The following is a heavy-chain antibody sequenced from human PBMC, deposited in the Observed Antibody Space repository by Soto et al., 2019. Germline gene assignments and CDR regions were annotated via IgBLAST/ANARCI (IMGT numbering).Heavy chain of an antibody. CDR1: GFTFSSYG. CDR3: ATAHLSVTGTAYNWFDP. V-gene: IGHV3-30*03. CDR2: ISYDGSNK. J-gene: IGHJ5*02. Sequence: GGSLRLSWAASGFTFSSYGMHWVRQAPGKGLEWVAVISYDGSNKSYADSVKGRFTISRDNSKNTLYLQMNSLRAEDTAVYYCATAHLSVTGTAYNWFDPWGQGTLVTVSS. D-gene: IGHD1-7*01.